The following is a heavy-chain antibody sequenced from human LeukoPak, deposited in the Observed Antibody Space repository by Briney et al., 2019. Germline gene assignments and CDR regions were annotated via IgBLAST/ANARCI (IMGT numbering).Heavy chain of an antibody. J-gene: IGHJ4*02. Sequence: GGSLRHSCVGSGFTFRSHAMSWVRQAPEKGLEFVSGIYENGGTTYYADSVKGRFSISRDNSKNTLYLQMNSLRAEDTAVYYCAKDHGDYVFDYWGQGTLVTVSS. D-gene: IGHD4-17*01. CDR1: GFTFRSHA. CDR2: IYENGGTT. V-gene: IGHV3-23*01. CDR3: AKDHGDYVFDY.